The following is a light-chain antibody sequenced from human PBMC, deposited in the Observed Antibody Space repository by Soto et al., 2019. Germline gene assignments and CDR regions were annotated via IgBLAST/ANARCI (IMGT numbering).Light chain of an antibody. V-gene: IGKV3-11*01. Sequence: EIVLTQSPATLSLSPGERAPLSCRASRVLPNYLAWYQQKPGQPPRLLIYGAFNRAAGIPARFSGSGSGTDFTLTISSLEPEDSAVYYCQQRNIWPPVTFGQGTRLEIK. CDR3: QQRNIWPPVT. CDR2: GAF. CDR1: RVLPNY. J-gene: IGKJ5*01.